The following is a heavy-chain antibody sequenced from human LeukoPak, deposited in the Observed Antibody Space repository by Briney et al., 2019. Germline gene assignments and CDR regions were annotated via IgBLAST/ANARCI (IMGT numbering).Heavy chain of an antibody. J-gene: IGHJ4*02. V-gene: IGHV1-69*05. CDR3: ARATTYYDFWSGYYYFDY. CDR1: GGTISSYA. Sequence: GASVKVSCKASGGTISSYAISWVRQAPGQGLGWMGRIIPIFGTANYAQKFQGRVTITTDESTSTAYMELSSLRSEDAAVYYCARATTYYDFWSGYYYFDYWGQGTLVTVSS. D-gene: IGHD3-3*01. CDR2: IIPIFGTA.